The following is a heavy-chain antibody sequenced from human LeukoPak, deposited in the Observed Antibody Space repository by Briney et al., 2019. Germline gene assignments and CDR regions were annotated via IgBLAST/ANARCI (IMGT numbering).Heavy chain of an antibody. CDR3: ARSEHSSSSFDY. D-gene: IGHD6-6*01. CDR2: VSSSSTHI. Sequence: GGSLRLSCAASGFTLSSYSMNWVRQAPGKWLEWVSYVSSSSTHIYYADSVKGRFTISRDNARNSMYLQMNSLRAEDTAIYYCARSEHSSSSFDYWGQGTLVTVSS. J-gene: IGHJ4*02. V-gene: IGHV3-21*01. CDR1: GFTLSSYS.